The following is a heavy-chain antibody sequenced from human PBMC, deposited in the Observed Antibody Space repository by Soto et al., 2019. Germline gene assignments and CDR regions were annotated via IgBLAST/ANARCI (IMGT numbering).Heavy chain of an antibody. CDR1: GFSMSSYT. CDR2: IFSGGSGI. D-gene: IGHD1-1*01. Sequence: GGSLRLSCSCSGFSMSSYTMGWVRLAPGKGLEWVATIFSGGSGIEYADSVTGRFSLSRDNSKNIMYLQMNSLRVEDTALYYCARDRQPDGIWTFDYWGRGTLVTVSS. J-gene: IGHJ4*02. CDR3: ARDRQPDGIWTFDY. V-gene: IGHV3-23*01.